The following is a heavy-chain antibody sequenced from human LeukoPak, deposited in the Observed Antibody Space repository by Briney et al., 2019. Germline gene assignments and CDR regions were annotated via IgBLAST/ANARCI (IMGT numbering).Heavy chain of an antibody. CDR1: GYTFTAYY. D-gene: IGHD3-22*01. V-gene: IGHV1-2*02. J-gene: IGHJ4*02. CDR2: INPNSGGT. CDR3: ARRCDTSSYYTYYFDY. Sequence: GASVKVSCKASGYTFTAYYIHWVRQAPGQGLEWMGWINPNSGGTNYAQKFQGRVTMTRDTSISTAYMELSRLRPDDTAVYFCARRCDTSSYYTYYFDYWGQGTLVTVSS.